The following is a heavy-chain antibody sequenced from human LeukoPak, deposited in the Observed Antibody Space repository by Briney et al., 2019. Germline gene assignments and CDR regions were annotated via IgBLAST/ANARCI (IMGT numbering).Heavy chain of an antibody. CDR3: ARGDIVVVPAATLGAFDI. V-gene: IGHV1-69*05. Sequence: SVKVSCKASGGTFSSYAISWVRQAPGQGLEWMGGFIPIFGTANYAQKFQGRVTITTDESTSTAYMELSSLRSEDTAVYYCARGDIVVVPAATLGAFDIWGQGTMVTVSS. J-gene: IGHJ3*02. D-gene: IGHD2-2*01. CDR2: FIPIFGTA. CDR1: GGTFSSYA.